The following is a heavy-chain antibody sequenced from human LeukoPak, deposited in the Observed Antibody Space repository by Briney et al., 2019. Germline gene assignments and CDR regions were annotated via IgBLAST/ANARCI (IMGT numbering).Heavy chain of an antibody. CDR3: SRSGVGPTNSFDV. CDR2: IRSKAYGATP. J-gene: IGHJ3*01. Sequence: PGGSLRLSCTTSGFTFGDYAMNWVRQAPGKGLEWVGFIRSKAYGATPEYAASVKGRFTISRDDSKTIAYLQMNSLQIEDTAVYYCSRSGVGPTNSFDVWGQGTMVTVSS. D-gene: IGHD1-26*01. V-gene: IGHV3-49*04. CDR1: GFTFGDYA.